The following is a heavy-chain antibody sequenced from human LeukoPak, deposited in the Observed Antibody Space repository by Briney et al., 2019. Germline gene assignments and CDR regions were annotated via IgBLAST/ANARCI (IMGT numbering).Heavy chain of an antibody. CDR2: ISGSGVST. D-gene: IGHD3-9*01. CDR3: AKCILTGYYKGYMDV. J-gene: IGHJ6*03. V-gene: IGHV3-23*01. CDR1: GFTFSSYS. Sequence: GGSPRLSCAASGFTFSSYSMNWVRQAPGKGLEWVSAISGSGVSTYYADSVKGRFTISRDNSKNSLYLQMNSLRAEDTAVYYCAKCILTGYYKGYMDVWGKGTTVTISS.